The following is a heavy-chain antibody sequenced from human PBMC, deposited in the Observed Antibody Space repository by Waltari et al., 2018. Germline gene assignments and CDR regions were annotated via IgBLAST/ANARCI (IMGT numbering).Heavy chain of an antibody. CDR1: GGSISSGGYY. V-gene: IGHV4-31*03. J-gene: IGHJ4*02. CDR2: IYDSGST. D-gene: IGHD3-22*01. Sequence: QVQLQESGPGLVKPSQTLSLTCTVSGGSISSGGYYWSWIRQHPGKGLEWIGYIYDSGSTYYNPSLKSRVTISVDTSKNHFSLKLSSVTAADTAVYYCARSDSSGYYRTDYWGQGTLVTVSS. CDR3: ARSDSSGYYRTDY.